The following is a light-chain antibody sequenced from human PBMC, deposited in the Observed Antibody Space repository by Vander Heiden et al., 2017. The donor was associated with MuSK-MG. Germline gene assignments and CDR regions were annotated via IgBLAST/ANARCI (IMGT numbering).Light chain of an antibody. Sequence: EIVLTQSPATLSLSPGERATLSCRASQSVSSYLAWYQQKPGQAPRLLIYDASNRATGIKARFSGSGDGTDFTLTISSREPEDFAVYYCQQRSNGHPTWTFGQGTKVEIK. J-gene: IGKJ1*01. V-gene: IGKV3-11*01. CDR3: QQRSNGHPTWT. CDR1: QSVSSY. CDR2: DAS.